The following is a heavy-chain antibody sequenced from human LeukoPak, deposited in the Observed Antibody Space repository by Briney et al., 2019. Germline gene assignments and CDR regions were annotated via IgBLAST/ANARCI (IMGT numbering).Heavy chain of an antibody. CDR1: GFTFEDYA. J-gene: IGHJ4*02. D-gene: IGHD5-24*01. V-gene: IGHV3-9*01. CDR2: VTWNSVTI. CDR3: VRDGDDFNFDY. Sequence: PGRSLRLSCAGSGFTFEDYAMHWVRQAPGKGLEWVSGVTWNSVTIHYADSMKGRFTISRDNAKNTLYLQMSSLRAEDTAVYFCVRDGDDFNFDYWGQGSLVTVSS.